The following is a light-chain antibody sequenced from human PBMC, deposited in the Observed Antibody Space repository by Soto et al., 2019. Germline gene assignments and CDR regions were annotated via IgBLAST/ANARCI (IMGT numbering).Light chain of an antibody. CDR2: WAS. V-gene: IGKV4-1*01. J-gene: IGKJ2*01. Sequence: DIVMTQSPESLTLSLGERATINCKSSRSLLHSSNRHHYLSWFQQKPGQSHKLLLSWASTREAGLPDRFTGSGSGTDFTLTITNLQAEDAAVYYCQQYYTPPTFGQGTRLEI. CDR3: QQYYTPPT. CDR1: RSLLHSSNRHHY.